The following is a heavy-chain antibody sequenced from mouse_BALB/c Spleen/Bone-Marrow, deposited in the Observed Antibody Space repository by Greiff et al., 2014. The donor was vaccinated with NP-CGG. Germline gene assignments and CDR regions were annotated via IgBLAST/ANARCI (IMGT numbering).Heavy chain of an antibody. CDR2: IWGGGST. D-gene: IGHD4-1*01. Sequence: VQLQQSGPGLVAPSQSLSITCTVSGFSLTDYGVSWIRQPPGKGLEWLGVIWGGGSTYYNSALKSSLSISKDNSKSQVFLKMNSLQTDDTAMYYCAKRGGLGPYWYFDVWGAGTTVTVSS. J-gene: IGHJ1*01. CDR3: AKRGGLGPYWYFDV. V-gene: IGHV2-6-5*01. CDR1: GFSLTDYG.